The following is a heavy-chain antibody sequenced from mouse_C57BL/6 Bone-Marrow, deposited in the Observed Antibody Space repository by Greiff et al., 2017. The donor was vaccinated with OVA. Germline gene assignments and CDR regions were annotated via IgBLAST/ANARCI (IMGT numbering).Heavy chain of an antibody. J-gene: IGHJ4*01. CDR1: GYSITSGYY. CDR3: ARDWGLLMDY. V-gene: IGHV3-6*01. D-gene: IGHD3-1*01. Sequence: ESGPGLVKPSQSLSLTCSVTGYSITSGYYWNWIRQFPGNKLEWMGYISYDGSNNYNPSLKNRISITRDTSKNQFFLKLNSVTTEDTATYYCARDWGLLMDYWGQGTSVTVSS. CDR2: ISYDGSN.